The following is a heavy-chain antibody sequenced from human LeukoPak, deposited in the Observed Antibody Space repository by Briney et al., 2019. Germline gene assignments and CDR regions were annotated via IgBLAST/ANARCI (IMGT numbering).Heavy chain of an antibody. J-gene: IGHJ4*02. Sequence: GASVKISCKASGYIFTGYGISWVRQAPGQGLEWMGWISGYNGNKNYAQKFQGRVTMTTDTSTSTHYMELKSLRSDDTAVYYCVRTGGAEEGDYWGQGTLVTVSS. CDR3: VRTGGAEEGDY. D-gene: IGHD3-10*01. CDR1: GYIFTGYG. V-gene: IGHV1-18*01. CDR2: ISGYNGNK.